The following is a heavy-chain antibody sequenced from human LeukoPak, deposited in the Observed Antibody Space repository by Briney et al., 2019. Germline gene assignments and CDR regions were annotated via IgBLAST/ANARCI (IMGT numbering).Heavy chain of an antibody. V-gene: IGHV4-4*07. D-gene: IGHD3-10*01. CDR1: GGSISTYY. Sequence: SETLSLTCTVSGGSISTYYWSWIRQPADKGLEWLGRILTSGSTIYNPSLKSRLTMSVDTSKNHLSLRLSSVTAADTAVYYCAADSGSGSYHYWGQGTLVTVSS. J-gene: IGHJ4*02. CDR3: AADSGSGSYHY. CDR2: ILTSGST.